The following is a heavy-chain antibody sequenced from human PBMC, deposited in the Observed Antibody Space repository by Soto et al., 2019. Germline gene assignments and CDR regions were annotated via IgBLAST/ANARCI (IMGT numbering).Heavy chain of an antibody. CDR2: ISYDGSNK. Sequence: QVQLVESGGGVVQPGRSLRLSCAASGFTFSSYGMHWFRQAQGKGLEWVAVISYDGSNKYYADSVKGRFTISRDNSKNTLYLQMNSLRAEDTAVYYCAKDRIARGMVAPYDYWGQGTLVTVSS. V-gene: IGHV3-30*18. D-gene: IGHD2-15*01. CDR3: AKDRIARGMVAPYDY. J-gene: IGHJ4*02. CDR1: GFTFSSYG.